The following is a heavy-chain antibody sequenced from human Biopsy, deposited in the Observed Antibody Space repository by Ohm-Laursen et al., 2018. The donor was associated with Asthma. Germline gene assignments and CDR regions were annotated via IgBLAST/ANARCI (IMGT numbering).Heavy chain of an antibody. V-gene: IGHV3-33*01. CDR2: VGSDESYT. D-gene: IGHD3-16*01. CDR1: GFTFMTYG. Sequence: RSLRLSCTASGFTFMTYGMHWVRQVPGKGLEWGATVGSDESYTDHADSVKGRFTISRDNSKNTLHLQMNSLSPEDTAVYYCARDFSRAIMIGGGREHYFDFWGQGTLVTVSS. J-gene: IGHJ4*02. CDR3: ARDFSRAIMIGGGREHYFDF.